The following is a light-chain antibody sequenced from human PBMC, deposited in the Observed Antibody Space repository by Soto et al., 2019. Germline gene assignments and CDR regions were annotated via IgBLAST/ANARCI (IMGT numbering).Light chain of an antibody. V-gene: IGKV4-1*01. CDR3: QQWYSSPLT. CDR1: QSVLYSSNNKNY. CDR2: WAS. Sequence: DIVMTQSPDSLAVSLGERATINCQSSQSVLYSSNNKNYLAWYQQKPGQPPKLLIYWASTRESGVPDRFSGSGSGADFTLTISSLQAEDVAVYYCQQWYSSPLTFGGGTKVDI. J-gene: IGKJ4*01.